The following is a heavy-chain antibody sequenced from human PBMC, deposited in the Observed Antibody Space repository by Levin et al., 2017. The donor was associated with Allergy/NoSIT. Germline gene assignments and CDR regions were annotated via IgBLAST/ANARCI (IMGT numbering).Heavy chain of an antibody. CDR3: TTPYSSLNY. V-gene: IGHV3-15*01. CDR2: IKRKTDGGTT. J-gene: IGHJ4*02. CDR1: GFTFSNAW. Sequence: TGGSLRLSCAASGFTFSNAWMNWVRQAPGKGLEWVGCIKRKTDGGTTDYAAPVKGRFTISRDDSKNTLYLQMNSLKTEDTAVYYCTTPYSSLNYWGQGTLVTVSS. D-gene: IGHD6-13*01.